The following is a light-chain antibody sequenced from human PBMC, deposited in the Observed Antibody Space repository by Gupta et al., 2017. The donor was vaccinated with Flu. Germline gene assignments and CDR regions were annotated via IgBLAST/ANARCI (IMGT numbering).Light chain of an antibody. V-gene: IGKV4-1*01. Sequence: DIVMTQSPDSLAVSLGERATINCKSSQSVLYSSDIKNYLSWYQQKPGQPPKLLIYWASARESGVPDRFSGSGSGTDFSLTISSLQAEDVAVYYCQQYYASPPTFGQGTRVEIK. J-gene: IGKJ1*01. CDR2: WAS. CDR3: QQYYASPPT. CDR1: QSVLYSSDIKNY.